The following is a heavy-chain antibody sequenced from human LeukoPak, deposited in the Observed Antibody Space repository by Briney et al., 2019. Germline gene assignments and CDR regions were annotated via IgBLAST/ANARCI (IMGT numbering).Heavy chain of an antibody. D-gene: IGHD3-10*01. CDR3: ARLAGELDYYYGMDV. V-gene: IGHV5-51*01. J-gene: IGHJ6*04. CDR1: GYSFTSYW. CDR2: IYPGDSDT. Sequence: GESLKISCKGSGYSFTSYWIGWVRQMPGKGLEWMGIIYPGDSDTRYSPSFQGQVTISADKSISTAYLQWSSLKDSDTAMYYCARLAGELDYYYGMDVWGKGTTVTVSS.